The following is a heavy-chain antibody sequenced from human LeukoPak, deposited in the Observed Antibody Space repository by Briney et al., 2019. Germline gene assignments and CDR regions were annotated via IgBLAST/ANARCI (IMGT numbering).Heavy chain of an antibody. Sequence: GGSLRLSCATSGFTFSDYYMSWIRQAPGKGLEWVSYISSSGSPIYYADSVKGRFTISRDNAKNSLYLQMNSLRDEDTAVYYCAGDYGGSSPFDYWGQGTLVTVSS. V-gene: IGHV3-11*04. CDR3: AGDYGGSSPFDY. D-gene: IGHD4-23*01. J-gene: IGHJ4*02. CDR1: GFTFSDYY. CDR2: ISSSGSPI.